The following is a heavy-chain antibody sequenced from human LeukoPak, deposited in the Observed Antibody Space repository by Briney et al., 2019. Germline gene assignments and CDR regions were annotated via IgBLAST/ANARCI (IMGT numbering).Heavy chain of an antibody. CDR2: ISGSGGST. J-gene: IGHJ6*03. Sequence: PGGSLRLSCAASGFTFSSYAMSWVRQAPGKGLEWVSAISGSGGSTYYADSVKGRFTISRDNSKNTLYLQMNSLRAGDTAVYYCAKVGSSSWYDYYYYMDVWGKGTTVTVSS. CDR1: GFTFSSYA. D-gene: IGHD6-13*01. V-gene: IGHV3-23*01. CDR3: AKVGSSSWYDYYYYMDV.